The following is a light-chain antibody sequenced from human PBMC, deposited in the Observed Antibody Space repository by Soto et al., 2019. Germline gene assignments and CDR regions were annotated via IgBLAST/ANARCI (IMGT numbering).Light chain of an antibody. CDR1: SSVVGSYNL. CDR3: CSYAGSSTYV. Sequence: QSALTQPASVSGCPGQSITSCCTGASSVVGSYNLVSWYQQHPGKAPKLMIYEVSKRPSGVSNRFSGSKSGNTASLTISGLQAEDEADYYCCSYAGSSTYVFGTGTKVTVL. V-gene: IGLV2-23*02. CDR2: EVS. J-gene: IGLJ1*01.